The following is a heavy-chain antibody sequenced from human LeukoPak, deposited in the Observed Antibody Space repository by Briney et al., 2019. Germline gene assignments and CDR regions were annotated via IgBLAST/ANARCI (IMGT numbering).Heavy chain of an antibody. CDR3: ATPAEGRWWCPPAEYFQH. D-gene: IGHD2-21*01. J-gene: IGHJ1*01. V-gene: IGHV1-24*01. CDR2: FDPEDGET. CDR1: GYTLTELS. Sequence: ASVKVSCKVSGYTLTELSMHWVRQAPGKGLEWMGGFDPEDGETIYAQKFQGRVTMTEDTSTDTAYMELSSLRSEDTAVYYCATPAEGRWWCPPAEYFQHWGQGTLVTVSS.